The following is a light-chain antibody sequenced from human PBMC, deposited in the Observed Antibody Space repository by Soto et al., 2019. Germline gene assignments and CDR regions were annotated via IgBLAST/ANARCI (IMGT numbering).Light chain of an antibody. CDR2: SSN. CDR1: SSNLGSNP. CDR3: ATWDDSLKGVV. V-gene: IGLV1-44*01. J-gene: IGLJ2*01. Sequence: QSVLTQPPSASGTPGQRVTISCSGSSSNLGSNPVNWYRHLPGTAPKLLIYSSNQRPSGVPARFSGSKSGTSAFLAISGLQSEDEADYYCATWDDSLKGVVFGVETKLNVL.